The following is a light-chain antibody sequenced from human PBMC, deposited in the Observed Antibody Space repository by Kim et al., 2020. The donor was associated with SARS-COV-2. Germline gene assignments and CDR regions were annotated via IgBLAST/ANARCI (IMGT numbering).Light chain of an antibody. Sequence: EIVMTQSQATLSVSPGERATLSCRASESVRSNLAWFQQKPGQAPRRLIYGASMRATGVPARFSGSGSGTEFTLTISSPQSEDFAVYYCQKHHSWPPYTFGQGTKLEI. CDR2: GAS. CDR1: ESVRSN. J-gene: IGKJ2*01. CDR3: QKHHSWPPYT. V-gene: IGKV3-15*01.